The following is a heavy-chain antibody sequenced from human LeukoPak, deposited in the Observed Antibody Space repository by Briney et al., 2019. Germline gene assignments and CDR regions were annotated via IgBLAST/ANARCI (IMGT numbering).Heavy chain of an antibody. J-gene: IGHJ5*01. V-gene: IGHV4-34*01. CDR2: INHSGSD. CDR1: AGSFSGSY. Sequence: PSETLSLTCAVYAGSFSGSYCTWIRQPPGKGLEWLGEINHSGSDNYTPSVKSRVTILLDTSKNQFSLNLSSVTAADTAVYYCARRPRGVIIKTWFDSWGQGTLVTVSS. CDR3: ARRPRGVIIKTWFDS. D-gene: IGHD3-10*01.